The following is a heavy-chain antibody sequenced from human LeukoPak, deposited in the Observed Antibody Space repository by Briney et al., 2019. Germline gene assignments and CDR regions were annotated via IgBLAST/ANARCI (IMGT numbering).Heavy chain of an antibody. J-gene: IGHJ4*02. CDR1: GGSIRSDH. D-gene: IGHD5-24*01. CDR3: ARTLGMTGVDGWNYYFDY. Sequence: SETLSLTCTVSGGSIRSDHWSWIRQPPGKGLEWIGYIYHSATTNYNPSLESRVTLSLDTSKNQFSLRLTSVTAADTAIYYCARTLGMTGVDGWNYYFDYWGQGSLVTVSS. CDR2: IYHSATT. V-gene: IGHV4-59*08.